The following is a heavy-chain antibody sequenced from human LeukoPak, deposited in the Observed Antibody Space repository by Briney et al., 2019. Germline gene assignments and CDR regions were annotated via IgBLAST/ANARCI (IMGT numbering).Heavy chain of an antibody. V-gene: IGHV4-59*01. CDR1: GGSFSSYY. D-gene: IGHD6-19*01. CDR2: IYYSGST. CDR3: ARYSSGWYGFDY. Sequence: SETLSLTCAVYGGSFSSYYWSWIRQPPGKGLEWIGYIYYSGSTNYNPSLKSRVSISVDTSKKQFSLRLSSVTAADTAVYYCARYSSGWYGFDYWGQGTLVTVSS. J-gene: IGHJ4*02.